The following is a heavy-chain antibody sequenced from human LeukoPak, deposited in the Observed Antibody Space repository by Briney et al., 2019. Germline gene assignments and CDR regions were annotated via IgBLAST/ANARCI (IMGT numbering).Heavy chain of an antibody. J-gene: IGHJ3*01. CDR1: GGSITSTNW. CDR3: ARLGGYSYGYSGAFDF. V-gene: IGHV4-4*02. D-gene: IGHD5-18*01. CDR2: MHRSGST. Sequence: SGTLSLTCGLAGGSITSTNWWTSVRQPPGKGREGIGEMHRSGSTNYTPSLQSRVTISIDRSRNQIALELSSVTAADTAVYYCARLGGYSYGYSGAFDFWGQGTLVTVSS.